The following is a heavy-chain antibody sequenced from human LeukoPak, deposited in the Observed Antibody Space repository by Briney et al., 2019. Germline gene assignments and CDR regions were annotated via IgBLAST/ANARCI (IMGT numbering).Heavy chain of an antibody. CDR2: TSDRGDYT. V-gene: IGHV3-23*01. J-gene: IGHJ4*02. CDR1: GFTFSNHA. CDR3: AKKAQYNGNYPLDY. Sequence: GGSLRLSCAASGFTFSNHAMNWVRQAPGKGLEWVSGTSDRGDYTYYADSVKGRFTISRDNSKNTLYLQMNSLRAEDTALYFCAKKAQYNGNYPLDYWGQGTLVTVSS. D-gene: IGHD1-26*01.